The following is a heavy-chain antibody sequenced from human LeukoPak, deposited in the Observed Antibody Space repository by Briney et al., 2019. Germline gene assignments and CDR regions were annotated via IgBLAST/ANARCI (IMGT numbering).Heavy chain of an antibody. Sequence: PGGSLRLSCAASGFTFSSFSMNWVRQAPGKGLEWVSSISSSSSYIYYADSVKGRFTISRDNAKNSLYLQMNSLRAEDTAVYYCARNHHGGTTVTLDYWGQGTLVTVSS. V-gene: IGHV3-21*01. J-gene: IGHJ4*02. CDR1: GFTFSSFS. CDR3: ARNHHGGTTVTLDY. CDR2: ISSSSSYI. D-gene: IGHD4-17*01.